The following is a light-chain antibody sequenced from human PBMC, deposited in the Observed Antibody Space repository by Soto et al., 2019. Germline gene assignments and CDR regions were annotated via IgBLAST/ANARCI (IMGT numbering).Light chain of an antibody. CDR3: SSYTSSSTYV. Sequence: QSVLTQPASVSGSPGQSITISCTGTSSDVGGYKYVSWCQQHPGKAPKLMIYDVSNRPSGVSNRFSGSKSGNTASLTISGLQAEDEADYYCSSYTSSSTYVFGTGTKLTVL. V-gene: IGLV2-14*03. CDR2: DVS. J-gene: IGLJ1*01. CDR1: SSDVGGYKY.